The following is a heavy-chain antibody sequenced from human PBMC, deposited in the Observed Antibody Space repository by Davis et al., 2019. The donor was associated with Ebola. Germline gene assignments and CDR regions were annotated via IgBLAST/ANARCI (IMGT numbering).Heavy chain of an antibody. CDR2: ISASGVST. CDR1: GLTFSSYA. V-gene: IGHV3-23*01. Sequence: GESLKISCAASGLTFSSYAMNWVRQAPGKGLEWVSAISASGVSTYYADSVKGRFTISRDNSKNTVYLQMTNLRAADTAKYYCARKSKWGQGTLVTVSS. CDR3: ARKSK. J-gene: IGHJ4*02.